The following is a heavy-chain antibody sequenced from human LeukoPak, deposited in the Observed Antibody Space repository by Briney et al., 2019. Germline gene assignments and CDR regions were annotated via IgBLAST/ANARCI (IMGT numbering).Heavy chain of an antibody. CDR1: GGSLSGYY. V-gene: IGHV4-38-2*02. Sequence: SETLSLTCAVSGGSLSGYYWGWIRQPPGKGLEWIGTLYHSGSTYCNPSLKSRVTISVDTSKNQFSLSLSSVTAADTAVYYCARDSTVVTRSGFDYWGQGTLVTVSS. CDR2: LYHSGST. D-gene: IGHD4-23*01. CDR3: ARDSTVVTRSGFDY. J-gene: IGHJ4*02.